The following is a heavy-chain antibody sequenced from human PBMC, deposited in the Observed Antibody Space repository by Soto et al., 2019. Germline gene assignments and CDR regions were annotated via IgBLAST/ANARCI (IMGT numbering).Heavy chain of an antibody. Sequence: GVLVKVYCKGSGDTFSRYAIVWVRQEHGQGLEWMGGIIPIFGTANYAQKFQGRVTITADESTSTAYMELSSLRSEDTAVYYCASLLRFLEWLPRNPYYYYGMDVWGQGTTVTVSS. D-gene: IGHD3-3*01. CDR3: ASLLRFLEWLPRNPYYYYGMDV. V-gene: IGHV1-69*13. J-gene: IGHJ6*02. CDR2: IIPIFGTA. CDR1: GDTFSRYA.